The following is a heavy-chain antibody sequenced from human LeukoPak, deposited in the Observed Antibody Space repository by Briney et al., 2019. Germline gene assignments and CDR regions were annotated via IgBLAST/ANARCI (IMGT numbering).Heavy chain of an antibody. J-gene: IGHJ4*02. V-gene: IGHV3-21*01. CDR2: IISSSSYI. CDR1: GFTFSSYS. CDR3: ARREGYCSGGSCYGYLDY. Sequence: GGCLRLSCAASGFTFSSYSINSVRQAPGKGMEWVSSIISSSSYISYADSVKGRFTISRDNAKNSLYLQMNSLRAEDTAVYYCARREGYCSGGSCYGYLDYWGQGTLVTVSS. D-gene: IGHD2-15*01.